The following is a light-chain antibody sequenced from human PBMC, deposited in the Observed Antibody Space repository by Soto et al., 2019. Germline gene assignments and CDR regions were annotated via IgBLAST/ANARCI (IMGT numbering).Light chain of an antibody. CDR2: EVT. CDR3: SSYAGTNNAL. V-gene: IGLV2-8*01. Sequence: QSALTQPPSASGSPGQSVTISCTGISSDVGGYNYVSWYQQYPGKAPKLMIYEVTKRPSGFPDRFSGSKSGNTASLTVSGLEAEDEADYYCSSYAGTNNALFGGGTKVTVL. CDR1: SSDVGGYNY. J-gene: IGLJ2*01.